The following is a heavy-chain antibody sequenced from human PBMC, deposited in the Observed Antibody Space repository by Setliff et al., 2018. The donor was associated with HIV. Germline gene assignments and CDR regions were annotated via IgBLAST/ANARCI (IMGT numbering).Heavy chain of an antibody. CDR3: ARSSRGSLRDLDY. D-gene: IGHD2-21*02. CDR1: GGSISNYY. J-gene: IGHJ4*02. Sequence: SETLSLTCTVSGGSISNYYWSWIRQPPGKGLEWIGCGYYSGITHYDPSLKSRVSISVDASKNQFSLRLNSVTVADTAGYFCARSSRGSLRDLDYWGPGTLVTVSS. CDR2: GYYSGIT. V-gene: IGHV4-59*08.